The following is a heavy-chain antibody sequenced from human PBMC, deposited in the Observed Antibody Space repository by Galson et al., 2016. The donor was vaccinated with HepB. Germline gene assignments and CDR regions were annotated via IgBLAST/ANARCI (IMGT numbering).Heavy chain of an antibody. D-gene: IGHD3-10*01. V-gene: IGHV3-23*01. J-gene: IGHJ6*02. CDR2: ISGSGDT. CDR3: AKGSYYGSAYLYGLDV. Sequence: SLRLSCAASGFTFSTYAMSWVRQAPGKGLEWVSGISGSGDTKFADSVKGRFTISRDNSKTTLYLQMHSLRVEDTAVYYCAKGSYYGSAYLYGLDVWGQGTTVTVSS. CDR1: GFTFSTYA.